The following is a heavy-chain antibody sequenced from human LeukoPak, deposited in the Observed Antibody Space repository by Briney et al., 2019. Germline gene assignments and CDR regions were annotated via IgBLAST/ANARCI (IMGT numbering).Heavy chain of an antibody. J-gene: IGHJ5*02. CDR1: GFTFSDYY. CDR2: ISSSGSTI. CDR3: ARDTLYCSSTSCYGS. D-gene: IGHD2-2*01. Sequence: GGSLRLSCAASGFTFSDYYMSWIRQAPGKGLEWVSYISSSGSTIYYADSVKGRFTISRDNAKNSLYLQMNSLRAEDTAVYYCARDTLYCSSTSCYGSWGQGTLVTVSS. V-gene: IGHV3-11*01.